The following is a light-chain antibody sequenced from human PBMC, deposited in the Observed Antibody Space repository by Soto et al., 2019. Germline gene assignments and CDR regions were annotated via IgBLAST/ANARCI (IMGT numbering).Light chain of an antibody. CDR1: QSINSW. Sequence: DIQMTQSPSTLSASIGDRVTITCRASQSINSWLAWFQQKPGKAPKLLIYKASSLEGGVPSRFSGSGSGTEFTLTISSLPPDDFETYYCQQYDTFFPTFGQGTKVEIK. V-gene: IGKV1-5*03. J-gene: IGKJ1*01. CDR3: QQYDTFFPT. CDR2: KAS.